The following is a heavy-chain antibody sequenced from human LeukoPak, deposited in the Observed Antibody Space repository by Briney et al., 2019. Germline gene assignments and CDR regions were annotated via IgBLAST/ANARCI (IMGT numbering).Heavy chain of an antibody. D-gene: IGHD2-2*02. CDR3: AKDTTSDGYCSSTSCYTWGYYFDY. CDR1: GFTFSSYA. J-gene: IGHJ4*02. V-gene: IGHV3-23*01. Sequence: GGSLRLSCAASGFTFSSYAMSWVRQAPGKGLEWVSAISGSGGSTYYADSVKGRFTISRDNSKNTLYLQMNSLRAEDTAVYYCAKDTTSDGYCSSTSCYTWGYYFDYWGQGTLVTVSS. CDR2: ISGSGGST.